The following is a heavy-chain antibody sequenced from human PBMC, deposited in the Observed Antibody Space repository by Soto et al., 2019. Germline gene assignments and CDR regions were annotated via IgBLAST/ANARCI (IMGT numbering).Heavy chain of an antibody. J-gene: IGHJ4*01. CDR2: INGDGSDA. D-gene: IGHD3-10*01. V-gene: IGHV3-74*01. CDR3: ARDSARTFDY. Sequence: EVQLVESGGGFVQPGGSLRLSCAASGFRFSAYWIHWVRQDPGKGLLWISHINGDGSDATYADSVKGRFTISRDNAKNTVSLQMNSLSDDDTGVYYCARDSARTFDYWGQGTLVTVSS. CDR1: GFRFSAYW.